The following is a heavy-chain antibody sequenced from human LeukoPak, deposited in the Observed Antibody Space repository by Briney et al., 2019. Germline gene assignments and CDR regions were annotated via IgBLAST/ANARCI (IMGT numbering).Heavy chain of an antibody. Sequence: GGSLRLSCAASGFSFSSSPMHWVRQAPGKGLEWVSGIIPSGHTTYYADSVKGRFTISRDNSKNTLYLQMNSLRAEDTAVYYCAKEQRDYYDSSGYLDAFDIWGQGTMVTVSS. V-gene: IGHV3-23*01. CDR3: AKEQRDYYDSSGYLDAFDI. J-gene: IGHJ3*02. CDR2: IIPSGHTT. CDR1: GFSFSSSP. D-gene: IGHD3-22*01.